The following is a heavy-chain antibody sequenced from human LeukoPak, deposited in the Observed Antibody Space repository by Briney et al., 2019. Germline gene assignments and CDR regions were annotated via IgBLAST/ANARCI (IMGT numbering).Heavy chain of an antibody. CDR3: ARHAFSGSYFDY. Sequence: SETLSLTCAVYGGSFSGYYWSWIRQPPGKGLEWIGEINHSGSTNYNPSLKSRVTISVDTSKNQFSLKLSSVTAADTAVYYCARHAFSGSYFDYWGQGTLVTVSS. CDR1: GGSFSGYY. V-gene: IGHV4-34*01. CDR2: INHSGST. J-gene: IGHJ4*02. D-gene: IGHD1-26*01.